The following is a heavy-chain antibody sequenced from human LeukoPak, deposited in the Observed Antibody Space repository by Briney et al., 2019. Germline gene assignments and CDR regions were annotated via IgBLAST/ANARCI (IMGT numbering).Heavy chain of an antibody. CDR2: IRSKAYGETT. CDR1: GFAFGDYA. V-gene: IGHV3-49*03. Sequence: PGGSLRLSCTASGFAFGDYAMSWFRQAPGKGLEWVGFIRSKAYGETTEYAASVKGRFTISREDSKTIAYLQMNSLKTEDTAVYYCSRGRGVCSSTSCQPYGMDVWGQGTMVTVSS. CDR3: SRGRGVCSSTSCQPYGMDV. J-gene: IGHJ6*02. D-gene: IGHD2-2*01.